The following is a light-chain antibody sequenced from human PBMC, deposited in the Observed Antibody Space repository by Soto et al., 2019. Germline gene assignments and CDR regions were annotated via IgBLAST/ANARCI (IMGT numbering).Light chain of an antibody. Sequence: DIQMAQSPSTLSASVGDRVTITCRASQSISSWLAWYQQKPGKAPKLLIYKASNLKSGVPSRFSGSRSETEFTLTISSLQPDDFATYYCQQYNSYSVWTFGQGTKVEIK. CDR3: QQYNSYSVWT. V-gene: IGKV1-5*03. CDR1: QSISSW. CDR2: KAS. J-gene: IGKJ1*01.